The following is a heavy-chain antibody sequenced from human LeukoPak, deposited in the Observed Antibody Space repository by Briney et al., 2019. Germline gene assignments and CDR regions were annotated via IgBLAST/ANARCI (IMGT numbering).Heavy chain of an antibody. D-gene: IGHD3-16*01. CDR1: GFTFSSYG. CDR2: ISYDGSNK. J-gene: IGHJ4*02. V-gene: IGHV3-30*18. CDR3: AKDGGSESPLDY. Sequence: GGPLELSFPASGFTFSSYGMHGVGQPPGKGLEGVAAISYDGSNKYYADSVKGRFTISRDNSKNTLYLQMNSLRAEDTAVYYCAKDGGSESPLDYWGQGTLVTVSS.